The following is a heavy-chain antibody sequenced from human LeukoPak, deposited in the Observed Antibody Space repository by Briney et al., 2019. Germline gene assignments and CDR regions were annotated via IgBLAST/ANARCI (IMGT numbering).Heavy chain of an antibody. D-gene: IGHD5-18*01. CDR3: AKDSGYSDYYMDV. Sequence: GGSLRLSCAASGFTFSSYGMHWVRQAPGKGLEWVAFIRYDGSDKYYADSVKGRFTISRDNSKNTLYLQMNSLRAEDTAVYYCAKDSGYSDYYMDVWGKGTTSIVSS. J-gene: IGHJ6*03. CDR2: IRYDGSDK. CDR1: GFTFSSYG. V-gene: IGHV3-30*02.